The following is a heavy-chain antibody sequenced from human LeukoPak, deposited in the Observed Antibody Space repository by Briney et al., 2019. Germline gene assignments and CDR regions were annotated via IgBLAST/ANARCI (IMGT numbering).Heavy chain of an antibody. J-gene: IGHJ6*02. D-gene: IGHD2-15*01. CDR1: GFTVSSNY. CDR2: IYSGGSP. Sequence: GGSLRLSCAASGFTVSSNYMSWVRQAPGKGLEWVSIIYSGGSPYYADSVMGRLTISRDNSKNTLYLQMNSLRAEDTAVYYCARGRYPYGMDAWGQGTTVTVSS. V-gene: IGHV3-53*01. CDR3: ARGRYPYGMDA.